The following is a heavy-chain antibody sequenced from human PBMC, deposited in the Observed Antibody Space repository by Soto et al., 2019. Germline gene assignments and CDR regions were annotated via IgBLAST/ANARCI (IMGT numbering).Heavy chain of an antibody. Sequence: QVQLQESGPGLVKPSQTLSLTCTVSGGSISSGDYYWSWIRQPPGKGLEWIGYIYYSGSTYYNPXLKSRVTISVDTSKNQFSLKLSSVTAADTAVYYCARDPSTVTTNWYAFDIWGQGTMVTVSS. V-gene: IGHV4-30-4*01. CDR1: GGSISSGDYY. J-gene: IGHJ3*02. CDR3: ARDPSTVTTNWYAFDI. CDR2: IYYSGST. D-gene: IGHD4-17*01.